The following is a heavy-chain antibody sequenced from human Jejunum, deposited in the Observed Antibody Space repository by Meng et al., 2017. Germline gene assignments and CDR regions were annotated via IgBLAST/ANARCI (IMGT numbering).Heavy chain of an antibody. CDR3: TRVGSSGWYFVGSSDM. Sequence: SCTASGFALGDFALSWVRQAPGKGLECVGFIRSKGYGGTTEYAASVKGRFTISRDDSKSIAYLQMNRLKTEDTAVYYCTRVGSSGWYFVGSSDMWGQGTKVTVSS. J-gene: IGHJ3*02. D-gene: IGHD6-19*01. CDR2: IRSKGYGGTT. V-gene: IGHV3-49*04. CDR1: GFALGDFA.